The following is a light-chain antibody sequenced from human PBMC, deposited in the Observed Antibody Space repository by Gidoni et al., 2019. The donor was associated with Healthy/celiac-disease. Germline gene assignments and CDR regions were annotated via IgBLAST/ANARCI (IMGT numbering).Light chain of an antibody. J-gene: IGKJ1*01. V-gene: IGKV3-11*01. Sequence: EIVLTQSPATLSLSPGERATLSCRASQSVSSYLAWYQQKPGQAPRLLIYDASNRATGIPARFSGSGSGTDFTLTISSLEPEDFAVYYCQQRSNFHTWTFGQGTKVEIK. CDR1: QSVSSY. CDR3: QQRSNFHTWT. CDR2: DAS.